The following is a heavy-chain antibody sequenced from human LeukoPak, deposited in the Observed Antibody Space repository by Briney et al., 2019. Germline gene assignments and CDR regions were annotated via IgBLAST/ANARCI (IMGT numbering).Heavy chain of an antibody. Sequence: PSETLSLTCTVSGGSIISYYWSWIRPPAGKGLEYIGRIYSSGSTNYNPSLKSRVTISVDKSKNQFSLTLSSVTAADTAVYYCARVGGNSYYYSFLDVWGRGTMVTVSS. D-gene: IGHD4-23*01. J-gene: IGHJ6*03. CDR1: GGSIISYY. CDR3: ARVGGNSYYYSFLDV. CDR2: IYSSGST. V-gene: IGHV4-4*07.